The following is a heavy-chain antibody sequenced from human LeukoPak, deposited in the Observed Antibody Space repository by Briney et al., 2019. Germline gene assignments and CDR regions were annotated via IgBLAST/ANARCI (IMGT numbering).Heavy chain of an antibody. CDR3: SRENGAFSPFGY. V-gene: IGHV4-4*02. Sequence: SGTLSLTCGVSSGSISNTNWWSWVRQPPGQGLEWIGEISLTGLTHYNPSLESRVTVSLDKSKNQLSLNLTSVTAADTAVYYCSRENGAFSPFGYWGQGTLVTVLS. CDR2: ISLTGLT. CDR1: SGSISNTNW. D-gene: IGHD2-8*01. J-gene: IGHJ4*02.